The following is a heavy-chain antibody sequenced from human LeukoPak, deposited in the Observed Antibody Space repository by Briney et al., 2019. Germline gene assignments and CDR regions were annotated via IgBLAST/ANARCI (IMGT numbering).Heavy chain of an antibody. D-gene: IGHD3-10*01. CDR3: AREGPQEYYYGSGSPDY. CDR1: GFTFSNLW. V-gene: IGHV3-7*01. CDR2: IKQDGSEK. Sequence: GGSLRLSCAASGFTFSNLWMSWVRQAPGKGLKWVANIKQDGSEKYYVDSVKGRFTISRDNSKNTLYLQMNSLRAEDTAVYYCAREGPQEYYYGSGSPDYWGQGTLVTVSS. J-gene: IGHJ4*02.